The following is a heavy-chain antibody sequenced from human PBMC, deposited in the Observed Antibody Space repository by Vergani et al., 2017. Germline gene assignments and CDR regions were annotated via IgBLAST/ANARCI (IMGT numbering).Heavy chain of an antibody. D-gene: IGHD3-3*01. Sequence: EVQLVESGGGLVQPGGSLRLSCAASGFTFSSYWMSWVRQAPGKGLEWVSSISSSSSYIYYADSVKGRFTISRDNAKNSLYLQMNSLRAEDTAVYYCARNLDYDFWSGYYYYMDVWGKGTTVTVSS. CDR3: ARNLDYDFWSGYYYYMDV. CDR2: ISSSSSYI. J-gene: IGHJ6*03. CDR1: GFTFSSYW. V-gene: IGHV3-21*01.